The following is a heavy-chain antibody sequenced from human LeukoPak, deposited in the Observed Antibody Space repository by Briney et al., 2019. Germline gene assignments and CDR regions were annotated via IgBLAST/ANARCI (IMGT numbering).Heavy chain of an antibody. Sequence: GGSLRLSCAASGFTFSSYWMHWVRQAPGKGLEWVSAISGSGGSTYYADSVKGRFTISRDNSKNTLYLQMNSLRAEDTAVYYCAKGSPDYYGSGRPGWFDPWGQGTLVTVSS. D-gene: IGHD3-10*01. V-gene: IGHV3-23*01. CDR3: AKGSPDYYGSGRPGWFDP. CDR1: GFTFSSYW. CDR2: ISGSGGST. J-gene: IGHJ5*02.